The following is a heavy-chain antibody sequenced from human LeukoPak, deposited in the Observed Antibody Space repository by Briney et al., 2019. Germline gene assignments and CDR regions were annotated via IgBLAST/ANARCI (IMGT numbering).Heavy chain of an antibody. CDR3: ARVDYYDFWSGYFCGMDV. V-gene: IGHV1-18*01. CDR2: ISAYNDNT. CDR1: GYTFTSHG. Sequence: ASVKVSCKSSGYTFTSHGITWVRQAPGPGHEWMGWISAYNDNTNSARKFQRRVTMTTDTSTSTAYMELRSLRSDDTAVYYCARVDYYDFWSGYFCGMDVWGQGTTVTVSS. D-gene: IGHD3-3*01. J-gene: IGHJ6*02.